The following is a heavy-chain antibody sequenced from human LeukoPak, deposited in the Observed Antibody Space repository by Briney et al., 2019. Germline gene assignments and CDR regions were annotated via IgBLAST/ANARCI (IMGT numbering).Heavy chain of an antibody. J-gene: IGHJ3*02. V-gene: IGHV1-69*01. D-gene: IGHD1-26*01. CDR3: ARWELRAFDI. CDR1: GGTFSSYA. CDR2: IIPIFGTA. Sequence: VASVKVSCKASGGTFSSYAISWVRQAPGQGLEWMGGIIPIFGTANYAQKFQGRVTITADESTSTAYMELSSLRSEDTAVYYCARWELRAFDIWGQGTMVTVSS.